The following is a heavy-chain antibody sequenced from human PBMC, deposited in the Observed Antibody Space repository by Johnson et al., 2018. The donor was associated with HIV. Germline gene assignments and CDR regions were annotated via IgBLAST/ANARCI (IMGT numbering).Heavy chain of an antibody. CDR2: ISYDGGNK. D-gene: IGHD2-2*03. V-gene: IGHV3-30*03. J-gene: IGHJ3*02. CDR3: ARDGSNVYAFDI. CDR1: GFIFSGFG. Sequence: QVQLVESGGGVVQPGRSLRLSCAASGFIFSGFGLHWVRQAPGKGLEWVASISYDGGNKYYADSVRGRITISRDNSKNTLYLQMNSLRAEDTAVYYCARDGSNVYAFDIWGQGTMVTVSS.